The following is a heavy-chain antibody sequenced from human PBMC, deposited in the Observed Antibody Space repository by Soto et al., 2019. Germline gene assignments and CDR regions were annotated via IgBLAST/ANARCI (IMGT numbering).Heavy chain of an antibody. D-gene: IGHD3-10*02. CDR2: IYWDDDK. V-gene: IGHV2-5*02. J-gene: IGHJ4*02. CDR3: AHRRDWYLCFGSFDS. Sequence: QITLKESGPTLVKPTQTLTLTCTFSGFSLSTIGVGVGWIRQPPGKALEWLALIYWDDDKRYRPSLKSRLTNTQDTSKNEGVLTMANLDPLDTATYFFAHRRDWYLCFGSFDSWGQGTLVTVSS. CDR1: GFSLSTIGVG.